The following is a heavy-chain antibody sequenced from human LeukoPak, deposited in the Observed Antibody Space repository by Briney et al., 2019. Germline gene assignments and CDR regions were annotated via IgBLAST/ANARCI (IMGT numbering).Heavy chain of an antibody. Sequence: SETLSLTCTVSGGSISSSSYYWGWIRQPPGKGLEWIGRIYYSGSTYYNPSLKSRVTISVDTSKNQFSLKLSSVTAADTAVYYCARDLSASEAFDIWGQGTMVTVSS. CDR2: IYYSGST. CDR3: ARDLSASEAFDI. J-gene: IGHJ3*02. V-gene: IGHV4-39*07. CDR1: GGSISSSSYY.